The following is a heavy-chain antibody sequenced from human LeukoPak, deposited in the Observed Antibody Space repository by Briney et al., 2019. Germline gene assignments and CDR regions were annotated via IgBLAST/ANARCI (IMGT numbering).Heavy chain of an antibody. V-gene: IGHV3-23*01. CDR3: VRSGGDCFFF. CDR2: ISSVGAST. D-gene: IGHD2-21*02. CDR1: GFTFSSYA. Sequence: GGSLRLSSAASGFTFSSYAMIWVRQAPGEGLEWLSSISSVGASTYYADSVKGRFTISRDNSKNTLYLQMNSLRAEDTAVYYCVRSGGDCFFFCGQGTLVTVSS. J-gene: IGHJ4*02.